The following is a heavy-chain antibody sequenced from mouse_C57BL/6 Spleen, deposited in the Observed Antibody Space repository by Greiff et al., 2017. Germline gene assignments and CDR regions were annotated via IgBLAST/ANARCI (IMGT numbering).Heavy chain of an antibody. CDR3: ARNYGSSRYAMDD. J-gene: IGHJ4*01. Sequence: ATGGVDFSRYWMSWVRRAPGKGLEWIGELNPDSSTINYAPSLKDKFIISRDNAKNTLYLQMSKVRTEDTALYYCARNYGSSRYAMDDWGLGTSVTVSS. CDR1: GVDFSRYW. CDR2: LNPDSSTI. D-gene: IGHD1-1*01. V-gene: IGHV4-1*01.